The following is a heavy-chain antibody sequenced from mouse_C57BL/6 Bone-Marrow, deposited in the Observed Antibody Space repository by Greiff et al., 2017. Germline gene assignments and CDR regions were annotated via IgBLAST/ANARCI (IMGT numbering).Heavy chain of an antibody. CDR1: GYTFTSYW. V-gene: IGHV1-55*01. J-gene: IGHJ1*03. D-gene: IGHD1-1*01. CDR3: ARGGTTVVATDWYCDV. CDR2: IYPGSGST. Sequence: VQLQQPGAELVKPGASVKMSCKASGYTFTSYWITWVKQRPGQGLEWIGDIYPGSGSTNYNEKFKSKATLTVDTSSSTAYMQLSSLTSEDSAVYYCARGGTTVVATDWYCDVWGTGTTVTVSS.